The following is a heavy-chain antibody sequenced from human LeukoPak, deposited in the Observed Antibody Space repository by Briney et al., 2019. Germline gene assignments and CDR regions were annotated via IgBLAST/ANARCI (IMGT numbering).Heavy chain of an antibody. Sequence: GGSLRLSCAASGFTFSSYSMNWVRQAPGKGLEWVSYISSSSSIIYYADSVKGRFTISRDNAKNSLDLQMNSLRAEDTAVYYCANTYYYDSSGYPHDAFDIWGQGTMLTVSS. V-gene: IGHV3-48*01. D-gene: IGHD3-22*01. J-gene: IGHJ3*02. CDR3: ANTYYYDSSGYPHDAFDI. CDR1: GFTFSSYS. CDR2: ISSSSSII.